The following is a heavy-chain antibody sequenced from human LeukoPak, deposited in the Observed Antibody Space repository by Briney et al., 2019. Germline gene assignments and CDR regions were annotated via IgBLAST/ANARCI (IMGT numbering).Heavy chain of an antibody. V-gene: IGHV4-38-2*02. CDR1: GYSISSGYY. Sequence: PSETLSLTCTVSGYSISSGYYWGWIRQPPGKGLEWIGSIYHSGSTYYNPSLKSRVTISVDTSKNQFSLKLSSVTAADTAVYYCARRVVRVHNWFDPWGQGTLVTVSS. J-gene: IGHJ5*02. D-gene: IGHD3-10*01. CDR3: ARRVVRVHNWFDP. CDR2: IYHSGST.